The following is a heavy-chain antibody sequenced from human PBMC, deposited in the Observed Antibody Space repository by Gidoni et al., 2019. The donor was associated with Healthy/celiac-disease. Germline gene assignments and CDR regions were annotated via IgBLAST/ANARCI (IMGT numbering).Heavy chain of an antibody. CDR3: ARVEGYCSGGSCHFDY. CDR1: GGSIRRGGYY. V-gene: IGHV4-31*03. Sequence: PGLVKPSQPLSLPCTVSGGSIRRGGYYWSWIRQHPGKGLEWIGYIYYSGSTSYNPSLKSRVTISVDTSKNQFALKLSSVTAADTAVYYCARVEGYCSGGSCHFDYWGQGTLVTVSS. J-gene: IGHJ4*02. D-gene: IGHD2-15*01. CDR2: IYYSGST.